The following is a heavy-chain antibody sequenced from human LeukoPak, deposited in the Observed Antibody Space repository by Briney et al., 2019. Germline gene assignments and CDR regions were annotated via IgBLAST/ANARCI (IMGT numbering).Heavy chain of an antibody. J-gene: IGHJ4*02. CDR1: GYTFTSYD. CDR3: ARALGSYSSDLVGY. V-gene: IGHV1-8*01. Sequence: GASVKVSCKASGYTFTSYDINWVRQATGQGLEWMGWMNPNSGNTGYAQKFQGRVTMTRNTSISTAYMELSSLRSEDTAVYYCARALGSYSSDLVGYWGQGPLVTVSS. D-gene: IGHD6-19*01. CDR2: MNPNSGNT.